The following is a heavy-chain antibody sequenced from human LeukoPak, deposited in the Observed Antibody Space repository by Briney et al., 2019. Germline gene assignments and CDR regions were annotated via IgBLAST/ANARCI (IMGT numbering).Heavy chain of an antibody. CDR1: GGSISSSIYY. CDR2: VFYNGAT. Sequence: PSETLSLTCIVSGGSISSSIYYWAWVRQPPGKGLEWIGTVFYNGATQYSPSLRSRVTISIDTSTNQFSLKLTSVTAADTAVYYCARGLRPQDNWFDPWGQGTLVTVSS. CDR3: ARGLRPQDNWFDP. V-gene: IGHV4-39*07. J-gene: IGHJ5*02.